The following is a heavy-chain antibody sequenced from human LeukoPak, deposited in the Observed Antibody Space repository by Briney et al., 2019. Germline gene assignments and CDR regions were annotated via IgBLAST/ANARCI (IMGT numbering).Heavy chain of an antibody. D-gene: IGHD6-13*01. CDR3: ARAYSSSWYLGY. V-gene: IGHV3-21*01. CDR2: ISSSSSYI. Sequence: GGSLRLSCAASGFTFSSYSMNWVRQAPGKGLEWVSSISSSSSYIYYTDSVKGRFTISRDNAKNSLYLQMNSLRAEDTAVYYCARAYSSSWYLGYWGQGTLVTVSS. J-gene: IGHJ4*02. CDR1: GFTFSSYS.